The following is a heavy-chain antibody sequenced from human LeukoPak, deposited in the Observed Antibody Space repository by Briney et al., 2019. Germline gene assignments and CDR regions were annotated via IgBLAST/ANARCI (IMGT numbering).Heavy chain of an antibody. Sequence: ASVKVSCKASGYTFTSYDINWVRQVTGQGLEWMGWMNPNSGNTGYAQKFQGRVTMTRNTSISTAYMELSSLRSEDTAVYYCARGSRDCSSTSCYHYYYYYMDVWGKGTTVTVSS. CDR1: GYTFTSYD. D-gene: IGHD2-2*01. J-gene: IGHJ6*03. V-gene: IGHV1-8*01. CDR2: MNPNSGNT. CDR3: ARGSRDCSSTSCYHYYYYYMDV.